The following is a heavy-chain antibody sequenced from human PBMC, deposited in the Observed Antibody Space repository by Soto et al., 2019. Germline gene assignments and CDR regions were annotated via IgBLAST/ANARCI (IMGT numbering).Heavy chain of an antibody. CDR3: ARSLSSPIVVVPAAMSFDP. Sequence: SETLSLTCTVSGGSISSYYWSWIRQPPGKGLEWIGYIYYSGSTNYNPSLKSRVTISVDTSKNQFSLKLSSVTAADTAVYYCARSLSSPIVVVPAAMSFDPWGQGTLVTVSS. CDR1: GGSISSYY. J-gene: IGHJ5*02. CDR2: IYYSGST. D-gene: IGHD2-2*01. V-gene: IGHV4-59*01.